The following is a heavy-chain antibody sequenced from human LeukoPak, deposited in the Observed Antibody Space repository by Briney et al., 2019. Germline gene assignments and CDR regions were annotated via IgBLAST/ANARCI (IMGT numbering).Heavy chain of an antibody. CDR2: INHSGST. J-gene: IGHJ3*02. Sequence: SETLSLTCAVYGGSFSGYYWSWIRQPPGKGLEWIGEINHSGSTNYNPSLKSRVTISVDTSKNQFSLKLSSVTAADTAVYYCARDPSTSAFDIWGQGTMVTVSS. D-gene: IGHD5-24*01. CDR3: ARDPSTSAFDI. CDR1: GGSFSGYY. V-gene: IGHV4-34*01.